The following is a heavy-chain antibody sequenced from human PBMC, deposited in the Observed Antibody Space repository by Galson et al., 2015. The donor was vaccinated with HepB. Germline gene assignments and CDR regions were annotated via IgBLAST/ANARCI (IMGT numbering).Heavy chain of an antibody. J-gene: IGHJ6*02. CDR1: GGSISSRNW. V-gene: IGHV4-4*02. Sequence: SETLSLTCAVSGGSISSRNWWSWVRQPPGKGLEWIGEIYPSGTTSGTTNSNQSPKSRITISIDKSKNQFFLKLSSVTAADTALYYCAREGGYTNYYYGMDIWGQGTTVIVSS. D-gene: IGHD5-18*01. CDR3: AREGGYTNYYYGMDI. CDR2: IYPSGTTSGTT.